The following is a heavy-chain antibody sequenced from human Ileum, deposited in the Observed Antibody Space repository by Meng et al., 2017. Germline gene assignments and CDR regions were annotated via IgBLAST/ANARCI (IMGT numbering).Heavy chain of an antibody. CDR1: GGSVSTSDYQ. Sequence: QGRVQGSGPGLVRPSQTLSLNCTVSGGSVSTSDYQWGWIRQPPGKGLEWIGYAGTNYNPSLKSRVTISVDTSKRQFSLKLTSVTAADTAVYYCARDHWGSLDYWGQGILVTVSS. V-gene: IGHV4-61*08. J-gene: IGHJ4*02. CDR3: ARDHWGSLDY. CDR2: AGT. D-gene: IGHD7-27*01.